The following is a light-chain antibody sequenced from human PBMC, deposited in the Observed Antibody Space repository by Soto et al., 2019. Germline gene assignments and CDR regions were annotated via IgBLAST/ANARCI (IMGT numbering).Light chain of an antibody. CDR2: GAS. J-gene: IGKJ5*01. CDR1: QSVSSN. V-gene: IGKV3-15*01. CDR3: QQYNNWHPIT. Sequence: EILITQFPANLSVSPGERATLSCRASQSVSSNLAWYQQTPGQATRLLIYGASTRANGIPARFSGSVSGTEFTLTISSLQSEDFAVYYCQQYNNWHPITFGQGTRLDIK.